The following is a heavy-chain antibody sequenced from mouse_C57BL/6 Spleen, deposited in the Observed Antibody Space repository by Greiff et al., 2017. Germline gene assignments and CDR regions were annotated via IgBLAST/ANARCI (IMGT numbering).Heavy chain of an antibody. J-gene: IGHJ2*01. CDR3: ARDPIYYYGSSPFDY. Sequence: EVQLQESGPELVKPGASVKMSCKASGYTFTDYNMHWVKQSHGKSLEWIGYINPNNGGTSYNQKFKGKATLTVNKSSSTAYMELRSLTSEDSAVXYCARDPIYYYGSSPFDYWGQGTTLTVSS. D-gene: IGHD1-1*01. V-gene: IGHV1-22*01. CDR2: INPNNGGT. CDR1: GYTFTDYN.